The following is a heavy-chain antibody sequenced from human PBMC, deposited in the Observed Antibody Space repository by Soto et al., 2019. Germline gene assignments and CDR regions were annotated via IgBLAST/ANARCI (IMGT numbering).Heavy chain of an antibody. D-gene: IGHD3-16*01. Sequence: GRSLSLSCAGHGFKFRNYAIHWVLQAPGKGLEWVAVVSYDGRNKYYADSVKGRFSISGDNSKNMLFLEMNSLRAEDTAVYYCARDRGGYSFFDCLGQGALVTVSS. J-gene: IGHJ4*02. CDR2: VSYDGRNK. CDR1: GFKFRNYA. V-gene: IGHV3-30*04. CDR3: ARDRGGYSFFDC.